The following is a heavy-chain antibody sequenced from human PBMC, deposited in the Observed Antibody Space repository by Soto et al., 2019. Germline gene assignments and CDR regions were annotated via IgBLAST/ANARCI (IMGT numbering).Heavy chain of an antibody. J-gene: IGHJ6*02. CDR1: GFTFSSSA. V-gene: IGHV3-23*01. D-gene: IGHD6-6*01. Sequence: EVQLLEYGGGMVQPGGSLRLSCAASGFTFSSSAMTWVRQAPGKGLEWVSAISASGGSTYYTDSVKGRFTISRDNSKNTLYLQMNSLRAEDAAVYYCARDRYGSIAARPRRVYYYGMDVWGQGTTVTVSS. CDR3: ARDRYGSIAARPRRVYYYGMDV. CDR2: ISASGGST.